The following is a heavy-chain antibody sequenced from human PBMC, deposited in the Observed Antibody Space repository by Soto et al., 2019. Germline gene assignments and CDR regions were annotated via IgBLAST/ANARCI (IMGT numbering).Heavy chain of an antibody. CDR3: SRGGGDYVHEWYFEL. D-gene: IGHD4-17*01. CDR1: GFAFGAYS. CDR2: ISSSATTI. V-gene: IGHV3-48*01. Sequence: LVESGGALVQPGGSLRLSCAASGFAFGAYSFSWVRQAPGKGLEWVSYISSSATTIYYADSVKGRFTVSRDNAKNVLVLQMESLRAEDTAVYYWSRGGGDYVHEWYFELWVRGTLVAVSS. J-gene: IGHJ2*01.